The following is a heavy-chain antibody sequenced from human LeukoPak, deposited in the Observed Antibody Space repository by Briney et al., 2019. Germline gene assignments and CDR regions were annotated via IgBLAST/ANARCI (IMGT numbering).Heavy chain of an antibody. D-gene: IGHD3-10*01. Sequence: SENLSLTCTVSGGSISSYYWSWIRQPPGKGLEWSGYIYYSGSTNYNPSLKSRGTISVDTSKNQFSLKLRSVTAADTAGYYCAGYYYGSGSYYLGFGMDVWGQGTTVTVSS. J-gene: IGHJ6*02. CDR2: IYYSGST. V-gene: IGHV4-59*01. CDR1: GGSISSYY. CDR3: AGYYYGSGSYYLGFGMDV.